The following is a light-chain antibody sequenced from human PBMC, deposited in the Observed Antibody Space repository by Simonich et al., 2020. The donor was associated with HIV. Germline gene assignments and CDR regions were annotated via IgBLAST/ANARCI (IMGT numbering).Light chain of an antibody. Sequence: DIVMTQSPDSLAVSLGDRATINCKSSRSVLYSSNNKNYLAWYQQKPGQPPKLLIYWASTRESGVPDRFSGSGSGTDFTRTISSLQAEDVAVYYCQQYYSTPLTFGGGTKVEIK. CDR3: QQYYSTPLT. V-gene: IGKV4-1*01. J-gene: IGKJ4*01. CDR1: RSVLYSSNNKNY. CDR2: WAS.